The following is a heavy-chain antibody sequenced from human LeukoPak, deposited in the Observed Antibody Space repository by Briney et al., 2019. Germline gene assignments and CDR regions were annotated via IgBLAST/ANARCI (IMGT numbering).Heavy chain of an antibody. CDR1: GYTFTNYG. J-gene: IGHJ4*02. CDR2: ISANNGNT. CDR3: ARGHPGYYDNSGYLPLDY. Sequence: ASVKVSCKASGYTFTNYGIGWVRQAPGQGLEWMGWISANNGNTNYAQKLQGRVTMTADTSTNTAYMELRSLRSDGTAVYYCARGHPGYYDNSGYLPLDYWGQGTLVTASS. V-gene: IGHV1-18*01. D-gene: IGHD3-22*01.